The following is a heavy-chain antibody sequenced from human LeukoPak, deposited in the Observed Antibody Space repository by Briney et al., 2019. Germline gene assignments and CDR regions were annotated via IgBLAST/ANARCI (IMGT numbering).Heavy chain of an antibody. CDR2: IYYSGST. Sequence: SETLSLTCTVSGGSISSYYWSWIRQPPGKGLEWIGYIYYSGSTYYNPSLKSRVTISVDTSKNQFSLKLSSVTAADTAVYYCARTGGYSYGLHYFDYWGQGTLVTVSS. CDR1: GGSISSYY. CDR3: ARTGGYSYGLHYFDY. J-gene: IGHJ4*02. V-gene: IGHV4-59*08. D-gene: IGHD5-18*01.